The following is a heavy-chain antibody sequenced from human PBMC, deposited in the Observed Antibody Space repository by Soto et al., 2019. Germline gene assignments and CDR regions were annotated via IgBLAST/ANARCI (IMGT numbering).Heavy chain of an antibody. D-gene: IGHD1-1*01. Sequence: GGSLRLSCAASGFTFSSHGMSWVRQAPGKGLDWVSGISGSGRNTFYADSVKGRFTISRDNSKNTVFLQMNSLRVDDTAVYYCAKNGLSNSPSAIDSWGQGTLVTVSS. CDR2: ISGSGRNT. J-gene: IGHJ4*02. CDR3: AKNGLSNSPSAIDS. V-gene: IGHV3-23*01. CDR1: GFTFSSHG.